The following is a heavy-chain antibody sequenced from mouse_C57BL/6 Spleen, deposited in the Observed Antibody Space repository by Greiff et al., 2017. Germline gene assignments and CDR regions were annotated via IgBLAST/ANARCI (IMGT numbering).Heavy chain of an antibody. J-gene: IGHJ2*01. CDR1: GYTFTSYW. D-gene: IGHD2-3*01. V-gene: IGHV1-55*01. CDR2: IYPGSGST. CDR3: AREDDGYPLDY. Sequence: QVQLQQPGAELVKPGASVKMSCKASGYTFTSYWITWVKQRPGQGLAWIGDIYPGSGSTNYNEKFKSKATLTVDTSSSTAYMQLSSLTSEDSAVYYCAREDDGYPLDYWGQGTTLTVSS.